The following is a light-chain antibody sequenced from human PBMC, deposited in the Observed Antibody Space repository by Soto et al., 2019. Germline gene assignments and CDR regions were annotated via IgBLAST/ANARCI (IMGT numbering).Light chain of an antibody. CDR1: SSNIGTNT. Sequence: QSVLTQPPSASGTPGQRVPISFSGGSSNIGTNTVNWYQHLPGTAPKLLIFSNDERPSGVPDRFSGSKSGTSASLAISGLQSDDEADYYCATWDDSLNGVVFGGGTKLTVL. CDR3: ATWDDSLNGVV. V-gene: IGLV1-44*01. J-gene: IGLJ2*01. CDR2: SND.